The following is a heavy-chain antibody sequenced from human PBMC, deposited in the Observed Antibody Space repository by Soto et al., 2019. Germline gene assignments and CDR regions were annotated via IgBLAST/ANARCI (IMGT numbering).Heavy chain of an antibody. CDR2: MNPNSGNT. D-gene: IGHD1-7*01. J-gene: IGHJ4*02. CDR1: GYTFTSYD. Sequence: ASVKVSCKASGYTFTSYDINWVRPATGQGLEWMGWMNPNSGNTGYAQKFQGRVTMTRNTSISTAYMELNSLRLEDTAVYYCAAVQGGGTTFHFWGQGTLVTVS. CDR3: AAVQGGGTTFHF. V-gene: IGHV1-8*01.